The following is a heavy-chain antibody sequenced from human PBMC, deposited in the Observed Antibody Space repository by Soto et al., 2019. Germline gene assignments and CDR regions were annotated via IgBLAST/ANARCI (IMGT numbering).Heavy chain of an antibody. CDR1: GGTFSSYA. D-gene: IGHD2-15*01. J-gene: IGHJ6*02. CDR3: ARDHCGGSCFDYYYYGMDV. CDR2: IIPIFGTA. Sequence: SVKVSCKASGGTFSSYAISWVRQAPGQGLEWMGGIIPIFGTANYAQKFQGRVTITADDSTSTAYMELSRLRSDDTAVYYCARDHCGGSCFDYYYYGMDVWGQGTTVTVS. V-gene: IGHV1-69*13.